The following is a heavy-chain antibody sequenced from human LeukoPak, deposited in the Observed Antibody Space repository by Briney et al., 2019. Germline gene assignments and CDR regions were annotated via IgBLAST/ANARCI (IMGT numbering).Heavy chain of an antibody. CDR3: ASIGDGYPISRSGGY. CDR1: GFTFSDYY. D-gene: IGHD5-24*01. J-gene: IGHJ4*02. Sequence: PGGSLRLSCAASGFTFSDYYMSWIRQAPGKGLNADSYISSSSSSICYEDSVKGRFTISRDNAKNSLYLQMNSLRAEDTAVHYCASIGDGYPISRSGGYWGQGTLVTVSS. CDR2: ISSSSSSI. V-gene: IGHV3-11*01.